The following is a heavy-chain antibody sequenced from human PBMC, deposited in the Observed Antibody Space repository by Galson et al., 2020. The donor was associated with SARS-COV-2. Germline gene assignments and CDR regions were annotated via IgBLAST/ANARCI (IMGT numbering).Heavy chain of an antibody. V-gene: IGHV4-61*01. CDR2: IYYSGST. Sequence: SETLSLTCTVSGGSVSSGSYYWSWIRQPPGKGLEWIGYIYYSGSTNYNPSLKSRVTISVDTSKNQFSLKLSSVTAADTAVYYCARVQPVGVIVNPWFDPWGQGTLVTVSS. CDR1: GGSVSSGSYY. J-gene: IGHJ5*02. D-gene: IGHD3-16*02. CDR3: ARVQPVGVIVNPWFDP.